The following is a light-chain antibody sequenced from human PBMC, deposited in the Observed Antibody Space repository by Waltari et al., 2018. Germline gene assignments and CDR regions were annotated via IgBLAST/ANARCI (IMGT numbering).Light chain of an antibody. CDR1: SKNVGPEG. Sequence: QAGLTQPPSVSKGLGQTATLTSSGTSKNVGPEGAYWLQQHQGHPPKVLSYRNTHRPSGVSERFSASRSGNTASLTISGLQPEDEADYYCSAWDGSLNTWLFGGGTKLTVL. J-gene: IGLJ3*02. V-gene: IGLV10-54*04. CDR2: RNT. CDR3: SAWDGSLNTWL.